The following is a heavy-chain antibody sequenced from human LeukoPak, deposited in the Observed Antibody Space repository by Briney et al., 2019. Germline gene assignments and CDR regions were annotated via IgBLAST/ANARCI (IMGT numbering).Heavy chain of an antibody. Sequence: ASVKVSCKTSGYTFTSYYMHWVRQAPGQGLEWMGIINPSGGSTSYAQKFQGRVTMTEDTSTDTAYMELSSLRSEDTAVYYCATELVVVVPAATRTAAFDIWGQGTMVTVSS. J-gene: IGHJ3*02. CDR3: ATELVVVVPAATRTAAFDI. V-gene: IGHV1-46*01. CDR1: GYTFTSYY. D-gene: IGHD2-2*01. CDR2: INPSGGST.